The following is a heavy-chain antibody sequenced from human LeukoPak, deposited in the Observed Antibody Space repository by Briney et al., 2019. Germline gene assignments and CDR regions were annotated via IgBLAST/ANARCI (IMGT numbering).Heavy chain of an antibody. V-gene: IGHV3-30*18. CDR2: ISYDGSNK. CDR3: AKCPVTFGGVIVITSGYFDY. D-gene: IGHD3-16*02. CDR1: GSIFSSYG. J-gene: IGHJ4*02. Sequence: GRSLRLSCAASGSIFSSYGMHWVRQAPGKGLEWVAVISYDGSNKYYADSVQGRFTISRDNSKNTLHLQMNNLRAEGTALYYCAKCPVTFGGVIVITSGYFDYWGQGTLVTVSS.